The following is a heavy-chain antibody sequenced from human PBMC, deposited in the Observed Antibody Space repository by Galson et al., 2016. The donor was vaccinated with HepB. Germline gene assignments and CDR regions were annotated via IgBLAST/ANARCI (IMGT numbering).Heavy chain of an antibody. CDR3: AIGTTLTTRFDY. CDR2: LCRIGST. CDR1: GASFSDNDC. V-gene: IGHV4-4*02. D-gene: IGHD4-11*01. J-gene: IGHJ4*01. Sequence: SETLSLTCAVSGASFSDNDCWGWVRQPPGKGLEWVGELCRIGSTNDNPSLESRVSISVDKSRNHFSLNLTSVTAADTAIYYCAIGTTLTTRFDYWGHGTLVTVSS.